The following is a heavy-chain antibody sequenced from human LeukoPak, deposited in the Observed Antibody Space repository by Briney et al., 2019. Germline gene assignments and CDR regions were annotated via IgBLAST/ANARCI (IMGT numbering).Heavy chain of an antibody. D-gene: IGHD3-10*01. CDR2: ISYDGSNK. V-gene: IGHV3-30*18. J-gene: IGHJ4*02. CDR1: GFTFSSYG. CDR3: AKEVRRAYYGSGRRLDY. Sequence: GRSLRLSCAASGFTFSSYGMHWVRQAPGKGLEWVAGISYDGSNKYYADSVKGRFTISRDNSKNTLYLQMNSLRAEDTAVYYCAKEVRRAYYGSGRRLDYWGQGTLVTVSS.